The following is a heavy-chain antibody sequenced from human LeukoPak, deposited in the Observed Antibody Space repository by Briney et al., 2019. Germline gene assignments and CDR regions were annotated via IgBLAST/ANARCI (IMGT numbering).Heavy chain of an antibody. D-gene: IGHD4-23*01. CDR2: IYSGGST. V-gene: IGHV3-53*01. CDR3: ATEGLVTRSFDY. CDR1: GFTVSSNY. Sequence: GGSLRLSCAASGFTVSSNYMSWVRQAPGKGLEWVSVIYSGGSTYYADSVKGRFTISRDNVKNYLYLQMNSLKTEDTAVYYCATEGLVTRSFDYWGQGTLVTVSS. J-gene: IGHJ4*02.